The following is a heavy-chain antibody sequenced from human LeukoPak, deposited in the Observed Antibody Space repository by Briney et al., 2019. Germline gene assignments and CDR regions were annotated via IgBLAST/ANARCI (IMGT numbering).Heavy chain of an antibody. CDR3: ARPAGDIYCSGGSCYYFDY. Sequence: GESLKISCKGSGYRFTSYWIGWVRQMPGKGLEWMGIIYPGDSDTRYSPSFQGQVTISADKSISTAYLQWSSLKASDTAMYYCARPAGDIYCSGGSCYYFDYWGQGTLVTVSS. V-gene: IGHV5-51*01. D-gene: IGHD2-15*01. CDR2: IYPGDSDT. J-gene: IGHJ4*02. CDR1: GYRFTSYW.